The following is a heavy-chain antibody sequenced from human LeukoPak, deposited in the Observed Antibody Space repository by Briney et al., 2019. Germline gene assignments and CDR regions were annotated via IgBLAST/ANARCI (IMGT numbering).Heavy chain of an antibody. CDR3: ARDSGSYWGRTGHFDY. CDR2: ISSSSSYI. J-gene: IGHJ4*02. Sequence: PGGSLRLSCAASGFTFSSYSMNWVRQAPGKGLEWVSSISSSSSYIYYADSVKGRFTISRDNAKNSLYLQMNSLRAEDTAVYYCARDSGSYWGRTGHFDYWGQGTLVTVSS. V-gene: IGHV3-21*01. CDR1: GFTFSSYS. D-gene: IGHD1-26*01.